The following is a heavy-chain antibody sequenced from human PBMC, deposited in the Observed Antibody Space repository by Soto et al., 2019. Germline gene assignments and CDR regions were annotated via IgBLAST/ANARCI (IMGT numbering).Heavy chain of an antibody. CDR3: AKGFKRWLQFFDY. D-gene: IGHD5-12*01. CDR2: ISWNSGSI. J-gene: IGHJ4*02. CDR1: GFTFDDYA. V-gene: IGHV3-9*01. Sequence: SPRLSCAASGFTFDDYAMHWVRQAPGKGLEWVSGISWNSGSIGYADSVKGRFTISRDNAKNSLYLQMNSLRAEDTALYYCAKGFKRWLQFFDYWGQGTLVTVSS.